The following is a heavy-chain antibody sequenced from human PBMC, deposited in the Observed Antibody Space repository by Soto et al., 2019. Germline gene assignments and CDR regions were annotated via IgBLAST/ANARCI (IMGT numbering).Heavy chain of an antibody. D-gene: IGHD1-7*01. Sequence: QVQLQESGPGLVKPSETLSLTCTVSGGPISSYYWSWIRQPPGKGLEWIGYISYIGSTNYNPSLKSRVTISVDTSKNQFSLKLSSVTAADTAVYYCAREGLITGTTYYYYGMDVWGQGTTVTVSS. CDR3: AREGLITGTTYYYYGMDV. CDR1: GGPISSYY. V-gene: IGHV4-59*01. CDR2: ISYIGST. J-gene: IGHJ6*02.